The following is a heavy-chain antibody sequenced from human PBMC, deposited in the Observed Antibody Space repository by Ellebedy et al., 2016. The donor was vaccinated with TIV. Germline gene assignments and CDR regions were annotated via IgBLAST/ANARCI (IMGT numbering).Heavy chain of an antibody. CDR2: FSGSGIST. V-gene: IGHV3-23*01. J-gene: IGHJ6*02. Sequence: GESLKISCAASGFTFNLYAMNWVRQAPGKGLEWVSAFSGSGISTYYADSVKGRFTISRDDSKNTLYLQMNSLRAEDTAVYYCAKALKYCRGTSCYSYHYYGMDVWGQGTTVTVSS. CDR3: AKALKYCRGTSCYSYHYYGMDV. D-gene: IGHD2-2*01. CDR1: GFTFNLYA.